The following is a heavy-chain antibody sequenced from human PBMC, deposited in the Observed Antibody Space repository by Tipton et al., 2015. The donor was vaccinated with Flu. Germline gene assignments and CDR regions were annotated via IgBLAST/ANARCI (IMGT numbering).Heavy chain of an antibody. J-gene: IGHJ5*02. CDR1: GGSIGSFY. CDR2: IYNNAYT. D-gene: IGHD3-3*01. Sequence: GLVKPSETLSLTCTVSGGSIGSFYWNWIRQPPGKGLEWIGYIYNNAYTKYNPSLKSRVTISVDTSKKQFSLKLSSVTAADTAVYYCARDLTGDYDFWSGHGGFDPWGQGTLVTVSS. CDR3: ARDLTGDYDFWSGHGGFDP. V-gene: IGHV4-59*01.